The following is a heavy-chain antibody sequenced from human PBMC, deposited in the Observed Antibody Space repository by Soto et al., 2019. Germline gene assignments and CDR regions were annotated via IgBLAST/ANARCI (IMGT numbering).Heavy chain of an antibody. CDR1: GGSISHFY. CDR2: IYDSGST. Sequence: QVQLQESGPRLVKPSETLSLTCTVSGGSISHFYWSWIRQSPGKGLEWLGYIYDSGSTSYNPSLKSRVTLSMDTSKTQLFLILSFVTAADTAVYFCAASYWAILTGHFAFDIWGHGAMGSVSS. CDR3: AASYWAILTGHFAFDI. D-gene: IGHD3-9*01. V-gene: IGHV4-59*01. J-gene: IGHJ3*02.